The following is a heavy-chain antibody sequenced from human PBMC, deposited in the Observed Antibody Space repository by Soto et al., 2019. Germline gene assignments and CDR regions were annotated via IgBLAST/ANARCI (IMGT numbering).Heavy chain of an antibody. CDR1: GGSISSGGYY. CDR2: IYYSGST. CDR3: ARSHLNNWFDP. J-gene: IGHJ5*02. V-gene: IGHV4-31*03. Sequence: TLSLTCTVSGGSISSGGYYWSWIRQHPGKGLERIGYIYYSGSTYYNPSLKSRVTISVDTSKNQFSLKLSSVTAADTAVYYCARSHLNNWFDPWGQGTLVTVSS.